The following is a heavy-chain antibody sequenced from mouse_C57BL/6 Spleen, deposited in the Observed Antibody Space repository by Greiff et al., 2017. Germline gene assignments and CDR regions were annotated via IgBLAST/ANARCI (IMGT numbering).Heavy chain of an antibody. CDR3: ARGDYVPFAY. CDR2: IDPSDSET. D-gene: IGHD2-4*01. CDR1: GYTFTSYW. Sequence: QVQLQQPGAELVRPGSSVKLSCKASGYTFTSYWMHWVKQRPIQGLEWIGNIDPSDSETHYNQKFKDKATLTVDKSSSTAYMQLSSLTSEDAAVYYCARGDYVPFAYWGQGTLVTVSA. J-gene: IGHJ3*01. V-gene: IGHV1-52*01.